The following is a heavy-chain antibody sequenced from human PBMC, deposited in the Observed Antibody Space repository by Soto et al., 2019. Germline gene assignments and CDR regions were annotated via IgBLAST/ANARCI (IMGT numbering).Heavy chain of an antibody. CDR2: INPSGGST. V-gene: IGHV1-46*01. CDR1: GYTFTSYY. J-gene: IGHJ6*02. Sequence: ASVKVSCKASGYTFTSYYMHWVRQAPGQGLEWMGIINPSGGSTSYAQKFQGRVTMTRDTSTSTVYMELSSLRPEDTAVYYCARDIAGPNYDFWSGYSLYYYGMDVWGQGTTVTVSS. CDR3: ARDIAGPNYDFWSGYSLYYYGMDV. D-gene: IGHD3-3*01.